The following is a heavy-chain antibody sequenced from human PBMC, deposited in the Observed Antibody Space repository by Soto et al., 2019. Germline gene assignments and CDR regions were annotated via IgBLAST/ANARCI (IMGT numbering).Heavy chain of an antibody. CDR1: GGSISSSSYY. J-gene: IGHJ4*02. D-gene: IGHD7-27*01. V-gene: IGHV4-39*01. Sequence: QLQLQESGPGLVKPSETLSLTCTVSGGSISSSSYYWGWISQPPGKGLEWIGSIYYSGSTYYKPPIKRRVKKSVDTSNKQFYLKMSSVTAVDSAVYYSAIMARTGDRADYWRQATLVTVSS. CDR3: AIMARTGDRADY. CDR2: IYYSGST.